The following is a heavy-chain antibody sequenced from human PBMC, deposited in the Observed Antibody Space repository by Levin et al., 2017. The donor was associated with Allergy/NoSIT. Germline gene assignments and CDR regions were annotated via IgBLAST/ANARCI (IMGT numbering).Heavy chain of an antibody. CDR1: GFTVSSNY. V-gene: IGHV3-53*01. CDR2: IYSGGSI. Sequence: AGGSLRLSCAVSGFTVSSNYMSWVRQAPGKGLEWVSVIYSGGSIYYVDSVKGRFTISRDNSKNTLYLQMNSLRVEDTAVYYCARENIDAGMDAFDIWGQGTMVTVSS. D-gene: IGHD6-13*01. J-gene: IGHJ3*02. CDR3: ARENIDAGMDAFDI.